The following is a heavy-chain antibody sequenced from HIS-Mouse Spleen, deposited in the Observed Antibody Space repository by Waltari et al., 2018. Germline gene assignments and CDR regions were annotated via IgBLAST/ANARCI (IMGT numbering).Heavy chain of an antibody. CDR3: ARGGLAAAGWYFDH. D-gene: IGHD6-13*01. CDR1: GFTVSSNY. CDR2: IYSGGRT. V-gene: IGHV3-53*01. Sequence: EVQLVESGGGLIQPGGSLRLSCAASGFTVSSNYMSWFSQAPGKGLEWVSVIYSGGRTYYADSVKGRFTISRDNSKNTLYLQMNSLRAEDTAVYYCARGGLAAAGWYFDHWGRGTLVTVSS. J-gene: IGHJ2*01.